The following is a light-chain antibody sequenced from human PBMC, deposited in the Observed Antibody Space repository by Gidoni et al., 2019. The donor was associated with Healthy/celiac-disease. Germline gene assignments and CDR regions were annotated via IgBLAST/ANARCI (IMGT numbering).Light chain of an antibody. J-gene: IGKJ2*01. CDR1: QSVSSY. Sequence: EIVLTQSPATLSLSPGERATLSCRASQSVSSYLAWYQQKPGQAPRLLIYDASNRATGIPARFSGSGSGTDFTLTISSLEPEDFAVYYCQQRSNWPHDTFXQXTKLEIK. CDR2: DAS. V-gene: IGKV3-11*01. CDR3: QQRSNWPHDT.